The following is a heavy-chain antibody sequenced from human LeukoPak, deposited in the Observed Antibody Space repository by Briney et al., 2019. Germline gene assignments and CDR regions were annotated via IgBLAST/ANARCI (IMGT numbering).Heavy chain of an antibody. Sequence: GGSLRLSCAASGFTFSNAWMSWVRQAPGKGLEWVGRIKSKTDGGTTDYAAPVKGRFTISRDDSKNTLYLQMNSLKTEDTAVYYCARHGTASVYGDSIDYWGQGTLVTVSS. CDR3: ARHGTASVYGDSIDY. CDR2: IKSKTDGGTT. CDR1: GFTFSNAW. D-gene: IGHD4-17*01. J-gene: IGHJ4*02. V-gene: IGHV3-15*01.